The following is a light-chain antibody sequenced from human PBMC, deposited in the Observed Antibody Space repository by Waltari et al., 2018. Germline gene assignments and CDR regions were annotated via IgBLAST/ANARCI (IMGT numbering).Light chain of an antibody. J-gene: IGKJ3*01. Sequence: EVVLTQSPGTLSLSPGERATLSCRASQSVSSNYLAWYQQKPGQAPRLLIYSASNKATGIPDRFSGSVSGTDFTLTISRLEPEDSAVYYCQHYGSSLFTFGPGTKVEIK. CDR3: QHYGSSLFT. CDR1: QSVSSNY. CDR2: SAS. V-gene: IGKV3-20*01.